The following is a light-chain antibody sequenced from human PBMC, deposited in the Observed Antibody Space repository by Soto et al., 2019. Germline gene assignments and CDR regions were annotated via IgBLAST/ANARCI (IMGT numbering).Light chain of an antibody. V-gene: IGLV2-14*01. CDR2: DVS. CDR1: SSDVGGYNY. J-gene: IGLJ1*01. CDR3: SSYTSSSTRV. Sequence: QSVLTQPASVSGSPGQSITISCTGTSSDVGGYNYVSWYQQHPGKAPKLMIYDVSNRPSGVSNRFSGSKSGNTASLTISGLQAEDEDDYYCSSYTSSSTRVFGTGTKVTV.